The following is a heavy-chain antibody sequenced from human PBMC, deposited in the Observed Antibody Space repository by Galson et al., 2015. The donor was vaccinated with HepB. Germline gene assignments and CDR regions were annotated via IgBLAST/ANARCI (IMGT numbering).Heavy chain of an antibody. CDR2: ISGSGGST. J-gene: IGHJ6*02. D-gene: IGHD5-18*01. CDR3: AKDLGIQLWFAGMDV. Sequence: LRLSCAASGFTFSSYAMSWVRQAPGKGLEWVSAISGSGGSTYYADSVKGRFTISRDNSKNTLYLQMNSLRAEDTAVYYCAKDLGIQLWFAGMDVWGQGTTVTVSS. CDR1: GFTFSSYA. V-gene: IGHV3-23*01.